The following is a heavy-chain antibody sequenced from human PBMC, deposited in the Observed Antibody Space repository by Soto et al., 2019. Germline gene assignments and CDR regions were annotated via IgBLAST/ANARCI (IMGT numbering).Heavy chain of an antibody. D-gene: IGHD2-15*01. V-gene: IGHV5-51*01. Sequence: PGESLKISCKGSGYSFTSYWIGWVRQMPGKGLEWMGIIYPGDSDTRYSPSFQGQVTISADKSISTAYLQWSSLKASDTAMYYCARHTHSPHSVPRMNYYYYMDVWGKGTTVTVSS. CDR1: GYSFTSYW. J-gene: IGHJ6*03. CDR3: ARHTHSPHSVPRMNYYYYMDV. CDR2: IYPGDSDT.